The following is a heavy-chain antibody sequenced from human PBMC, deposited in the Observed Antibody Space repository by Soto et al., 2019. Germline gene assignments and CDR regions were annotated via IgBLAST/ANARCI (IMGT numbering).Heavy chain of an antibody. V-gene: IGHV3-21*06. D-gene: IGHD2-2*01. Sequence: QLVESGGGLVKQGGSLRLSCSASGFTFSDENMSWVRQVPGTGLEWVSGISGGGSYIFYADSVQGRFSISRDNAKNSLFLEMNSLRVEDTAVYYCARDSDCHSTSCFFPPHVWGQGTTVTVSS. CDR2: ISGGGSYI. CDR3: ARDSDCHSTSCFFPPHV. J-gene: IGHJ6*02. CDR1: GFTFSDEN.